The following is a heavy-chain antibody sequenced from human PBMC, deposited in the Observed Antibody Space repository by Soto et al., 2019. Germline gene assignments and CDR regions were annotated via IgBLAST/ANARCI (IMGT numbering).Heavy chain of an antibody. J-gene: IGHJ4*02. V-gene: IGHV1-46*01. Sequence: QVQLVQSGAEVKKPGASVKVSCKASGDTFTDYYIHWVRQAPGQGLEWMGTVNPSGGHTTYAQHFLGRMAMTRDSSTSTLYMELTSLTSEDTAVYYCARGGHVVVVTAALDYWGQGTLVTVSS. CDR1: GDTFTDYY. D-gene: IGHD2-21*02. CDR2: VNPSGGHT. CDR3: ARGGHVVVVTAALDY.